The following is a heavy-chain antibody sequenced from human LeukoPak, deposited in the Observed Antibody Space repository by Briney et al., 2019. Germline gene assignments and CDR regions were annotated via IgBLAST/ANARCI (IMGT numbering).Heavy chain of an antibody. CDR2: IDQDGSEK. Sequence: GGSLRLSCAASAFTFSSYWMSWVRQAPGNGLEWVANIDQDGSEKYYVESMKGRITTSRDTAKNSLYLQMNSLRAEDKAVYYCARDYYSYSRGSWAFDIWGQGTMVTVSS. J-gene: IGHJ3*02. D-gene: IGHD3-22*01. V-gene: IGHV3-7*03. CDR1: AFTFSSYW. CDR3: ARDYYSYSRGSWAFDI.